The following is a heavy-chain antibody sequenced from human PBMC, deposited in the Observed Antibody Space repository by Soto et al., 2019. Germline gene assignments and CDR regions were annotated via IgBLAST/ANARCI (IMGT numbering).Heavy chain of an antibody. Sequence: QAQLLQSGAEVKKPGASVKVSCKASGYTFINYFIHWVRQAPGQRLEWIGIVDPSRGSADYAQKFQGRVTMTTDVSTRTVFMDLSSLRSEDTAGYYCARPLIGNTVDLWGQGTTVIVSS. CDR1: GYTFINYF. CDR2: VDPSRGSA. J-gene: IGHJ3*01. CDR3: ARPLIGNTVDL. V-gene: IGHV1-46*01. D-gene: IGHD1-7*01.